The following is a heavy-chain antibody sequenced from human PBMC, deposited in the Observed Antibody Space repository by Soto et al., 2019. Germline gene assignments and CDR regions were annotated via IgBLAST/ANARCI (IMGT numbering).Heavy chain of an antibody. Sequence: GGSLRLSCAASGFTFSSYAMSLVRQAPGKWLECVSAISGSGGSTYYADSVKGRFTISRDNSKNTLYLQMNSLRAEDTAVYYWAKDLERGYSYGCFDYGGQGTLVTVSS. CDR1: GFTFSSYA. V-gene: IGHV3-23*01. CDR3: AKDLERGYSYGCFDY. D-gene: IGHD5-18*01. J-gene: IGHJ4*02. CDR2: ISGSGGST.